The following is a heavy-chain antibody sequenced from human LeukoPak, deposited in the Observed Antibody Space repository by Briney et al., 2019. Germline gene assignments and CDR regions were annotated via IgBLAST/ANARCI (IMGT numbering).Heavy chain of an antibody. CDR2: INYSGIT. J-gene: IGHJ4*02. D-gene: IGHD2-15*01. V-gene: IGHV4-39*07. Sequence: SETLSLTCIVSGGSITSSSYYWGWIRQPPGQGLEWIGIINYSGITYYNLSLKSRVTISVDTSKNQFSLKMTSVTAADTAVYYCASQYCSDGTCHADYWGQGTLVTVSS. CDR1: GGSITSSSYY. CDR3: ASQYCSDGTCHADY.